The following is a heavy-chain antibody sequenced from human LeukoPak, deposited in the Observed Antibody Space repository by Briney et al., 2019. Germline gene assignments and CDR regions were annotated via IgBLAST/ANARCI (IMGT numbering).Heavy chain of an antibody. D-gene: IGHD3-10*02. CDR2: IKEDGTET. V-gene: IGHV3-7*01. CDR3: ARDLGPTYVFWA. CDR1: GFKFNMFW. Sequence: KAGGSLRLSCAASGFKFNMFWMNWVRQAPGKGLEWVANIKEDGTETYYVDSVRGRFIISRDNAKQSVHLQMNSLRAEDSGLYYCARDLGPTYVFWAWGQGTRVTVSS. J-gene: IGHJ3*01.